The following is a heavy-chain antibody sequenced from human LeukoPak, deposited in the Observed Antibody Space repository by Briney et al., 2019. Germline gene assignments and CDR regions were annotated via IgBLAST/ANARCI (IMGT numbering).Heavy chain of an antibody. CDR1: GGSFSGYY. V-gene: IGHV4-34*01. CDR2: INHSGST. CDR3: VGGRLGLGEYRFDY. D-gene: IGHD3-16*01. Sequence: SETLSLTCAVYGGSFSGYYWSWIRQPPGKGREWIGEINHSGSTNYNPTLKSRVTISVDTSKNQFSLKLSSVTAADTAVYDCVGGRLGLGEYRFDYWGQGTLVTVSS. J-gene: IGHJ4*02.